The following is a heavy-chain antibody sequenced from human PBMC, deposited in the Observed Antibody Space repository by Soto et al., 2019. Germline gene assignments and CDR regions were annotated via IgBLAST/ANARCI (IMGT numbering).Heavy chain of an antibody. CDR1: GGSISSTNW. Sequence: QVQLQESGPRLVKPSGTLSLTCAVSGGSISSTNWWSWVRQPPGKGLEWIGDIYHSGSTNYNPSLKSRVTISVDKSKNQFSLKLSSVTAADTAVYYCARVIATAVHWFDPWGQGTLVTVSS. J-gene: IGHJ5*02. D-gene: IGHD6-13*01. V-gene: IGHV4-4*02. CDR2: IYHSGST. CDR3: ARVIATAVHWFDP.